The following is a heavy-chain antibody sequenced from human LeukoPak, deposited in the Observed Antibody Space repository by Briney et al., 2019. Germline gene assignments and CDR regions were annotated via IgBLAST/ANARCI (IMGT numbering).Heavy chain of an antibody. CDR1: GFTFSSYA. J-gene: IGHJ4*02. V-gene: IGHV3-30-3*01. Sequence: GGSLRLSCAASGFTFSSYAMHWVRQAPGKGLEWVAVISYDGSNKYYADSVKGRFTISRDNSKNTPYLQMNSLRAEDTAVYYCARALSPFDYWGQGTLVTVSS. CDR3: ARALSPFDY. CDR2: ISYDGSNK.